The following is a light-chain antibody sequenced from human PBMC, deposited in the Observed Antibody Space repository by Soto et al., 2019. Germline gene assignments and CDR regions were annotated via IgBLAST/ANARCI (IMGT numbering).Light chain of an antibody. CDR3: QQYADSRT. V-gene: IGKV3-20*01. J-gene: IGKJ1*01. Sequence: EIVLTQSPGSLCLSPGERATLPCRDSQSVRSSYLAWCQQKPGQAPRLLIYGASSRATGIPDRLGGSGSGTVFTLTISRLEPEYFAVYYCQQYADSRTFGQGTQVDIK. CDR1: QSVRSSY. CDR2: GAS.